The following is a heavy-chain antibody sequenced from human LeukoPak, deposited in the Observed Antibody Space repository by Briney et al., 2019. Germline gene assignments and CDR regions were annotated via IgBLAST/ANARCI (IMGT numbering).Heavy chain of an antibody. CDR3: ARDNQRLYYYGMDV. CDR1: GFTVSSNY. CDR2: IYYSGST. J-gene: IGHJ6*02. V-gene: IGHV4-59*02. Sequence: PGGSLRLSCAASGFTVSSNYMSWIRQPPGKGLEWIGYIYYSGSTNYNPSLKSRVTISVDTSKNQFSLKLSSVTAADTAVYYCARDNQRLYYYGMDVWGQGTTVTVSS.